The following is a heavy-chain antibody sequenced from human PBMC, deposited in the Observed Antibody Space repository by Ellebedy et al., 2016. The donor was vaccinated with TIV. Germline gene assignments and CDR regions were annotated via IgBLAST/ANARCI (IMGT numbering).Heavy chain of an antibody. D-gene: IGHD1-1*01. Sequence: PGGSLRLSCAASGFPLSSYSMNWVRQAPGKGLEWVSSISTGIYKYYAYSVKGRFTISRDNAKNSLYLQINSLRVEYTAIYSCASQPYRNSWNEDSGNCFDPWGQGTLVTVSP. CDR3: ASQPYRNSWNEDSGNCFDP. J-gene: IGHJ5*02. V-gene: IGHV3-21*01. CDR2: ISTGIYK. CDR1: GFPLSSYS.